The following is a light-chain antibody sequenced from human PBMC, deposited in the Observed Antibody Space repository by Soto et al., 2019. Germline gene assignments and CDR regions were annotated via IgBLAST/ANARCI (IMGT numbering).Light chain of an antibody. J-gene: IGKJ1*01. CDR1: HNIDIY. CDR2: TAS. Sequence: DIQMTQSPSSLSSSVGDRVTITCRASHNIDIYLNGYQQKAGKAPNLLIHTASTVHSGDTSRFSGSGSGTDFTLTIASLQPEDFGTYYFQQSYSSVRTFGQGTKVE. CDR3: QQSYSSVRT. V-gene: IGKV1-39*01.